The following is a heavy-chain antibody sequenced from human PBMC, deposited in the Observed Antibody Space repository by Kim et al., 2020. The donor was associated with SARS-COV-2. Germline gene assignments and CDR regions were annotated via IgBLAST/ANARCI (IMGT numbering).Heavy chain of an antibody. CDR2: INPSGDNT. Sequence: ASVKVSCKASGYTFTNYYVHWVRQAPGQGLEWVGAINPSGDNTIYAQKFQGRVTMTTDTSTSTIYMELNSLTSEDTAVYYCAREGTIFEVVMGLDDWGQGTLATVPA. CDR3: AREGTIFEVVMGLDD. V-gene: IGHV1-46*01. D-gene: IGHD3-3*01. CDR1: GYTFTNYY. J-gene: IGHJ4*02.